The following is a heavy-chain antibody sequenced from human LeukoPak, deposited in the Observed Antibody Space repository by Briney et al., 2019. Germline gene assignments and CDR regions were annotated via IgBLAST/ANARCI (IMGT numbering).Heavy chain of an antibody. V-gene: IGHV4-34*01. CDR3: GRYKWSYYYYYYVDV. J-gene: IGHJ6*03. Sequence: SETLSLTCAVYGGSFSGYYWSWIRQPPGKGLEWIGEINHSGSTNYNPSLKSRVTISVDTYKNQFSLTPSSVTASAPCVHYCGRYKWSYYYYYYVDVWGKGTTVTVSS. CDR1: GGSFSGYY. D-gene: IGHD1-20*01. CDR2: INHSGST.